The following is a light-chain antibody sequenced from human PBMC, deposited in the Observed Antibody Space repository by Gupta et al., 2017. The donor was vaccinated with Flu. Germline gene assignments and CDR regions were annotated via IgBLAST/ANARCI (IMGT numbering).Light chain of an antibody. J-gene: IGLJ3*02. CDR2: KDS. Sequence: SYELTQPPSVSVSPGQTARITCSGDALPKQYAYWYQQKPGQAPVLVIYKDSERPSGIPERFSGSSSGTTVTLTIRGVQAEDEADYYCQSADSSGPWVFDGGTKLTVL. CDR1: ALPKQY. CDR3: QSADSSGPWV. V-gene: IGLV3-25*02.